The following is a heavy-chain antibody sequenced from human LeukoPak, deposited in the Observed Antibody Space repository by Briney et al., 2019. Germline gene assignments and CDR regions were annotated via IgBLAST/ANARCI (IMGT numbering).Heavy chain of an antibody. Sequence: ASVKVSCKASGYTFTSYVINWVRQATGQGLEWMGWMNPNSGNTGYAQKFQGRVTMTRNTSISTAYMDLSSLRSEDTAVYYCARAYYGGNRLKAMGYWGQGTLVTVSS. D-gene: IGHD4-23*01. V-gene: IGHV1-8*01. CDR3: ARAYYGGNRLKAMGY. J-gene: IGHJ4*02. CDR2: MNPNSGNT. CDR1: GYTFTSYV.